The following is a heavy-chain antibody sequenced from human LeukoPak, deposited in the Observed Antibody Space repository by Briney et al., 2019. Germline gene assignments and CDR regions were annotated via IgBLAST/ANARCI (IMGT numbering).Heavy chain of an antibody. D-gene: IGHD6-13*01. V-gene: IGHV2-70*11. CDR1: GFSLSTSGMC. CDR3: ARQYGSGWYWNY. Sequence: SGPALVKPTQTLTLTCTFSGFSLSTSGMCVSWIRQPPGKALEWLARINWDDDKYYSTSLKTRLTISKDTSKNQVVLTMTNMDPVDTATYYCARQYGSGWYWNYWGQGTLVTVSS. CDR2: INWDDDK. J-gene: IGHJ4*02.